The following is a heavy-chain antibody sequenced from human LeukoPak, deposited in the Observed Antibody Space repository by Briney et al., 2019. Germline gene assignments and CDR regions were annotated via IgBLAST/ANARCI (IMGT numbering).Heavy chain of an antibody. CDR1: GFTFSNAW. Sequence: GGSLRLSCAASGFTFSNAWMSWVRQAPGKGLEWVGHIKSKTDGGTTDYAAPVKGRFTISRDDSKNTLYLQMNSLKTEDTAVYYCTTSPSLEDYWGQGTLVTVSS. J-gene: IGHJ4*02. CDR3: TTSPSLEDY. CDR2: IKSKTDGGTT. V-gene: IGHV3-15*01.